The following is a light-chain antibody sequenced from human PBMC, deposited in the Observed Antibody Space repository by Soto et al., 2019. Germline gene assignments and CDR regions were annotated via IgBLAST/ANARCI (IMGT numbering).Light chain of an antibody. J-gene: IGLJ1*01. V-gene: IGLV2-8*01. CDR1: SSDVGGYNY. Sequence: QSVLTQPPSASGSPGQSVTISCTGTSSDVGGYNYGSWYQQHPGKAPKLIIYEVNKRPSGVPARFSGSKSGNTGSLTVSGLQAEYEADYYCCSDAGSPYVFGTGTKLTVL. CDR3: CSDAGSPYV. CDR2: EVN.